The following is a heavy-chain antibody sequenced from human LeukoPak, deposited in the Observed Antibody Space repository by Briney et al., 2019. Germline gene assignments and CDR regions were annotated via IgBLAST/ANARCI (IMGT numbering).Heavy chain of an antibody. CDR1: GYTFTNYW. J-gene: IGHJ4*02. CDR2: IYPGDSDS. D-gene: IGHD6-19*01. V-gene: IGHV5-51*01. CDR3: VRESGYSSGWYPY. Sequence: GESLKISCKGSGYTFTNYWIAWVRQMPGKGVEWMGMIYPGDSDSRYSPSFQGQVTFSADKSISTAYLQWSSLKASDSAMYYCVRESGYSSGWYPYWGQGTLVTVSS.